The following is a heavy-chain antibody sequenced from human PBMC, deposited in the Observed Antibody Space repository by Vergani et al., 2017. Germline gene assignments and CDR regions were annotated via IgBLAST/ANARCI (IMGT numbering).Heavy chain of an antibody. J-gene: IGHJ6*03. CDR3: VYRKTWCGATGCLYPFCNNCYVHV. V-gene: IGHV2-5*04. D-gene: IGHD1-26*01. CDR2: IYWNDAQ. CDR1: GFSLNTRGVS. Sequence: QITLKESGPTLVKPTQTLTLTCTFSGFSLNTRGVSVAWIRQPPGKALDWLALIYWNDAQHYSPSLNNRVTITKDTSKYHVVLTMTNMDYVDTVAYYCVYRKTWCGATGCLYPFCNNCYVHVLGTGNTVNVSS.